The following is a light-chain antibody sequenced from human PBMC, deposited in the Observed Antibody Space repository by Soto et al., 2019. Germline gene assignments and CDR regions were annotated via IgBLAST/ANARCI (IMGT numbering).Light chain of an antibody. V-gene: IGKV1-39*01. J-gene: IGKJ3*01. CDR3: QQSYNTPFT. CDR1: QTINTF. CDR2: AAS. Sequence: DIQMTQSPSSLSASVGARVTITCRASQTINTFLNWYQQRPGKAPKLLIYAASSLQSGIPSRFSGSGSGTDFTLTINSLQTEDAATYYCQQSYNTPFTFGPGTKVDVK.